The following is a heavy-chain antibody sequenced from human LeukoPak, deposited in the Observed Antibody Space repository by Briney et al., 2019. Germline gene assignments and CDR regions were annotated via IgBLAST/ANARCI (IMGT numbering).Heavy chain of an antibody. CDR3: ARGYGDYSDAFDI. Sequence: SETLSLTCTVSGGSMSSDYWTWIRQPPGKGLEWIGYISYSGSTNYNPSLKSRVTISSDTSKNQFSLKLSSVTAADTAVYYCARGYGDYSDAFDIWGQGTMVTVSS. CDR2: ISYSGST. J-gene: IGHJ3*02. V-gene: IGHV4-59*12. D-gene: IGHD4-17*01. CDR1: GGSMSSDY.